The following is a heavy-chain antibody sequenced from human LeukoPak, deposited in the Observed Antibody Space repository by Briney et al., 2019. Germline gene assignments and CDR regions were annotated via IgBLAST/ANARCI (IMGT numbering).Heavy chain of an antibody. J-gene: IGHJ6*03. CDR1: GYIFTSYW. CDR2: IYPGDSDI. CDR3: ALYYYYYLDV. V-gene: IGHV5-51*01. Sequence: GASLQISGKGAGYIFTSYWIGWGRPLPGEGLEGMGIIYPGDSDIKYSPSFQGQVTISADKSISTAYLQWSSLKASDTAMYYCALYYYYYLDVWGKGTTVTVSS.